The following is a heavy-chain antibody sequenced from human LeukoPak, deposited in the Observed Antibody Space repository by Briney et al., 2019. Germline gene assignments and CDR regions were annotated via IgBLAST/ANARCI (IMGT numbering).Heavy chain of an antibody. D-gene: IGHD6-13*01. CDR3: AKRGRSSWEHWFDP. Sequence: PGRSLRLSCAASGFTFSSYGMHWVRQAPGKGLEWVAVISYDGSNKYYADSVKGRFTISRDNSKNTLYLQMNSLRAEDTAVYYCAKRGRSSWEHWFDPWGQGTLVTVSS. CDR2: ISYDGSNK. CDR1: GFTFSSYG. J-gene: IGHJ5*02. V-gene: IGHV3-30*18.